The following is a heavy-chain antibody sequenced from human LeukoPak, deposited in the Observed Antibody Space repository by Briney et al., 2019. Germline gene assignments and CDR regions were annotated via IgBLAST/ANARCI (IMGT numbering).Heavy chain of an antibody. CDR3: ATYRQVLLPFES. D-gene: IGHD2-8*02. V-gene: IGHV3-53*01. CDR2: IYSDNT. CDR1: GFTLSSNS. J-gene: IGHJ4*02. Sequence: PGGSLRLSCTVSGFTLSSNSMSWVRQAPGKGLEWVSFIYSDNTHYSDSVKGRFTISRDNSKNTLYLQMNSLRVEDTAVYYCATYRQVLLPFESWGQGTLVTVSS.